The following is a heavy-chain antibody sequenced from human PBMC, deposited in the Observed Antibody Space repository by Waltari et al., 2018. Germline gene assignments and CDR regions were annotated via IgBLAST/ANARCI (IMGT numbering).Heavy chain of an antibody. D-gene: IGHD2-21*01. CDR1: GRYISDRSLY. V-gene: IGHV4-39*01. J-gene: IGHJ4*02. CDR2: IYYTGNT. CDR3: PRQGVIGTKIFDD. Sequence: QLQMQESGTGLEKLSETLSLTCTVSGRYISDRSLYWVWIRQPAGKGLEWIVCIYYTGNTSYNPSLKSLVTISVDTSKNQFSLKLTSVTAADTAVYYCPRQGVIGTKIFDDWGQGTLVTVSS.